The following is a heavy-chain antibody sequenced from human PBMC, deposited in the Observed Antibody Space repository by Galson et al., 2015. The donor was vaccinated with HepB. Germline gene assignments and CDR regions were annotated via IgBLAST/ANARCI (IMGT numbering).Heavy chain of an antibody. J-gene: IGHJ4*02. D-gene: IGHD2-15*01. CDR2: ISANSGRT. CDR3: ARDRSHSLDF. Sequence: SVKVSCKAAGYTFTSNGISWVRQAPGRGLEWVGWISANSGRTTHAWRLLGRLTLTADTSTSTAYMELRSLRSDDTAIYYCARDRSHSLDFWGQGTLVTVSS. V-gene: IGHV1-18*04. CDR1: GYTFTSNG.